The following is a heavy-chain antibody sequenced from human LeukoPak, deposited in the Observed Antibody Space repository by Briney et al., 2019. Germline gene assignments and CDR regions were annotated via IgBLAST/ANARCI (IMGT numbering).Heavy chain of an antibody. V-gene: IGHV1-69*13. Sequence: ASVKVSCKASGGTFSSYAISWVRQAPGQGLEWMGGIIPIFGTANYAQKFQGRVTITADESTSTAYMELSSLRSEDTAVYYCARTNGRMVRGVLLIPSFDYWGQGTLVTVSS. CDR3: ARTNGRMVRGVLLIPSFDY. D-gene: IGHD3-10*01. CDR1: GGTFSSYA. CDR2: IIPIFGTA. J-gene: IGHJ4*02.